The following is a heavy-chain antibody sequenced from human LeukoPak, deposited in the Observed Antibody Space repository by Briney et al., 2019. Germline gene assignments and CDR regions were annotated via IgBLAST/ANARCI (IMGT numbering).Heavy chain of an antibody. Sequence: SETLSLTCAVYGGSFSGYYWSWIRQPPGKGLQWIGEIDHSGTTNCNPSLKSRVTMSVDTSKSQFSLMLTSVTAADTAVYYCGRTLPRRTTAAAAHLDSWGQGTLVTVSS. J-gene: IGHJ4*02. CDR3: GRTLPRRTTAAAAHLDS. CDR1: GGSFSGYY. CDR2: IDHSGTT. V-gene: IGHV4-34*01. D-gene: IGHD6-13*01.